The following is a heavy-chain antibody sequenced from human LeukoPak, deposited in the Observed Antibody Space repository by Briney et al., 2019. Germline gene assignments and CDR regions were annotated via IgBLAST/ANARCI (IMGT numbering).Heavy chain of an antibody. Sequence: KPSETLSLTCTVSGGSISSFYWSWIRQPPGKGLEWIGYIYYSGSTNYNPSLKSRVTISGDTSKNQFSLKLSSVTAADTAVYYCAKGVGVSTVAAFDIWGQGTMVTVSS. CDR1: GGSISSFY. V-gene: IGHV4-59*01. CDR3: AKGVGVSTVAAFDI. CDR2: IYYSGST. D-gene: IGHD4-11*01. J-gene: IGHJ3*02.